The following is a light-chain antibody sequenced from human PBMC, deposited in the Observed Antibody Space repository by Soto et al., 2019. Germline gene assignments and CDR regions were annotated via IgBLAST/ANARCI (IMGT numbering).Light chain of an antibody. V-gene: IGKV1-39*01. J-gene: IGKJ2*01. CDR3: QHGYRTPYT. CDR1: QSISNY. Sequence: DNQMTQSPSSLSASVGDRVTITCRASQSISNYLNWYLQKPGKVPKLLIYAASSLQSGVPSIFSGSGYGTDYTLTISRLQAEEFATYYCQHGYRTPYTFGQRTMLVIK. CDR2: AAS.